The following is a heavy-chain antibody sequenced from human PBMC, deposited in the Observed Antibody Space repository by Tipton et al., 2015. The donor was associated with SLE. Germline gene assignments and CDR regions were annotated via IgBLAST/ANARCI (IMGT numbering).Heavy chain of an antibody. V-gene: IGHV3-30*02. CDR1: EFTFRSYG. CDR3: AKDKSDCGGDCFHFDY. D-gene: IGHD2-21*02. J-gene: IGHJ4*02. Sequence: SLRLSCAASEFTFRSYGMHWVRQAPGKGLEWVAFTRYDGHNKFYADSVKGRFTISRDNSKNTLYLQMNSLRAEDTAVYYCAKDKSDCGGDCFHFDYWGQGTLVTVSS. CDR2: TRYDGHNK.